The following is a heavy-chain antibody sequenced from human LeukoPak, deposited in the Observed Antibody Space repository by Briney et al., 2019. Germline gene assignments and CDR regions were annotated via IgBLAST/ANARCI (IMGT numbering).Heavy chain of an antibody. J-gene: IGHJ4*02. D-gene: IGHD3-22*01. CDR1: GFTFTTYG. Sequence: GGSLRLSCAASGFTFTTYGMHWVRQAPGQGLEWVAFIRYDGTKKYYADSLKGRFTISRDNSKNTLYLQMNSLRPEDTAVYYCAKISGYYPFKYWGQGTLVTVSS. CDR2: IRYDGTKK. CDR3: AKISGYYPFKY. V-gene: IGHV3-30*02.